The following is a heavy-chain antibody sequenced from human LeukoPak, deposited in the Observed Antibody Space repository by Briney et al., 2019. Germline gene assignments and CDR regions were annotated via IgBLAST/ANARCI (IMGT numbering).Heavy chain of an antibody. CDR1: GGSISSYY. CDR2: IYYSGST. D-gene: IGHD5-18*01. Sequence: SETLSLTCTVSGGSISSYYWSWIRQPPGKGLEWIGYIYYSGSTNYNPSLKSRVTISVDTSKNQVSPKLSSVTAADTAVYYCARLDTALSSIQIWGQGTLVTVSS. J-gene: IGHJ4*02. V-gene: IGHV4-59*01. CDR3: ARLDTALSSIQI.